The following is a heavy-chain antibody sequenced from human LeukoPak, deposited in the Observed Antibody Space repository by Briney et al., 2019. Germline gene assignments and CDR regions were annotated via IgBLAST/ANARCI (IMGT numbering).Heavy chain of an antibody. V-gene: IGHV1-69*04. CDR3: ARSADGYNYNWFDP. CDR1: GGTFSSYA. D-gene: IGHD5-24*01. CDR2: IIPILGIA. J-gene: IGHJ5*02. Sequence: SVKVSCKASGGTFSSYAISWMRQAPGQGLEWVGRIIPILGIANYAQKFQGRVTITADKSTSTAYMELSSLRSEDTAVYYCARSADGYNYNWFDPWGQGTLVTVSS.